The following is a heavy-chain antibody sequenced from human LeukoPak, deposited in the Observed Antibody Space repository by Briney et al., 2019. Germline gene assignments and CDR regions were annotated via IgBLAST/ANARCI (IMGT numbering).Heavy chain of an antibody. Sequence: ASVKVSCKASGYTFTSYYMHWVRQAPGQGLEWMGIINPSGGSTSYAQKFQGRVTMTRDTSKNQFSLKLSSVTAADTAVYYCARQKDDSSGHDYWGQGTLVTVSS. CDR3: ARQKDDSSGHDY. D-gene: IGHD3-22*01. V-gene: IGHV1-46*01. J-gene: IGHJ4*02. CDR2: INPSGGST. CDR1: GYTFTSYY.